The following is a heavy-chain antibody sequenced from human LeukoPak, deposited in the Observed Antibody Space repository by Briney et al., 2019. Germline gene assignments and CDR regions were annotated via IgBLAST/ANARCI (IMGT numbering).Heavy chain of an antibody. Sequence: ASMKISCKASGYTFTSHYVHWVRQAPGQGPEWMGMINPSGGSTSYSQKFQGRVTMTRDTSTTTLYMDLSSLRSEDTAVYYCARSPTTNIWYYFDYWGQGTLVTVSS. CDR2: INPSGGST. V-gene: IGHV1-46*01. CDR3: ARSPTTNIWYYFDY. CDR1: GYTFTSHY. D-gene: IGHD1-14*01. J-gene: IGHJ4*02.